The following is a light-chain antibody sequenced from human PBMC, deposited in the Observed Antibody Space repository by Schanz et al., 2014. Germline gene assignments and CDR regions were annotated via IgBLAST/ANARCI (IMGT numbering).Light chain of an antibody. V-gene: IGLV2-14*01. J-gene: IGLJ3*02. CDR1: ASDVGGYNY. CDR2: DVS. Sequence: QSALTQPASVSGSPGQSITISCTGTASDVGGYNYVSWYQQYPGKAPKLLIYDVSHRPSGVSNRFSGFKSGNTASLTISGLQAEDEADYYCSSYTSIGTRVFGGGTKLTVL. CDR3: SSYTSIGTRV.